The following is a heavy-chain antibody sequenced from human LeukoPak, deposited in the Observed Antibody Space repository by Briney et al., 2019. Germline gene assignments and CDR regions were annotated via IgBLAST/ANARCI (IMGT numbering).Heavy chain of an antibody. CDR3: ARDRHCSSTSCYGLGGMDV. D-gene: IGHD2-2*01. CDR1: GGSISSGGYY. V-gene: IGHV4-61*08. Sequence: SETLSLTCTVSGGSISSGGYYWSWIRQPPGKGLEWFGYIYYSGSTNYNPSLKSRVTISVDTSKNQFSLKLSSVTAADTAVYYCARDRHCSSTSCYGLGGMDVWGQGTTVTVSS. CDR2: IYYSGST. J-gene: IGHJ6*02.